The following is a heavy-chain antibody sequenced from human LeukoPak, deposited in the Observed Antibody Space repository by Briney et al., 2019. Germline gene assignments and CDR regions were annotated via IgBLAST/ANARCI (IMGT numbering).Heavy chain of an antibody. V-gene: IGHV4-61*02. CDR3: ARCLMPAEYGMDV. CDR1: GGSISSGSYY. D-gene: IGHD2-2*01. Sequence: PSQTLSLPCTVSGGSISSGSYYWSWIRQPAGKRLEWIGRIYTSGSTNYNPSLKSRVTISVDTSKNQFSLTLSSVTAADTAVYYCARCLMPAEYGMDVWGQGTTVTVSS. J-gene: IGHJ6*02. CDR2: IYTSGST.